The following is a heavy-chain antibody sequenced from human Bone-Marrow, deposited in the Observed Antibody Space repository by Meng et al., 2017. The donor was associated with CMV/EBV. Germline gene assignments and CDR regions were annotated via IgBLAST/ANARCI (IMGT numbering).Heavy chain of an antibody. D-gene: IGHD5-12*01. CDR3: ARATSHIVAIYYFDY. J-gene: IGHJ4*02. V-gene: IGHV1-2*02. CDR2: INPNSGGT. Sequence: ASVKVSCKSSGYTFTGYYMHWVRQAPGQGLEWMGWINPNSGGTNYAQKFQGRVTMTRDTSISTAYMELSRLRSDDTAVYYCARATSHIVAIYYFDYWGQGTLVTVSS. CDR1: GYTFTGYY.